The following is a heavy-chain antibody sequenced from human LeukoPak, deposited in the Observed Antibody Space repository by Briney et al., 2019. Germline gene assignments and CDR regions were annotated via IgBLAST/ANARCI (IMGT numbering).Heavy chain of an antibody. CDR2: IYPGDSDT. V-gene: IGHV5-51*01. D-gene: IGHD2-2*01. CDR3: ARQEWCSSTSCYEY. J-gene: IGHJ4*02. Sequence: GESLKISCKGSGYSFTSYWIGWVRQMPGKGLEWRGIIYPGDSDTRYSPSFQGQVPISADKSITTAYLQWSSLKASDTAMYYCARQEWCSSTSCYEYWGQGTLVTVSS. CDR1: GYSFTSYW.